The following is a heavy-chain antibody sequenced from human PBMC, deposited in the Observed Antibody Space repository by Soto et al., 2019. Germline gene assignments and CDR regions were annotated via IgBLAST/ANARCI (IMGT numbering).Heavy chain of an antibody. J-gene: IGHJ5*02. D-gene: IGHD2-21*02. V-gene: IGHV4-61*08. CDR3: VRTARQGAVAPHWFDR. CDR2: IYFTGST. CDR1: GGSVSRAGFY. Sequence: SGTLSPTCTVSGGSVSRAGFYWGWVRQPPGKGLEWIGDIYFTGSTDYNPPLMSRLTISVDTSKNQFPLKLTSVTAAETAVYYCVRTARQGAVAPHWFDRWGQGTQVTVSS.